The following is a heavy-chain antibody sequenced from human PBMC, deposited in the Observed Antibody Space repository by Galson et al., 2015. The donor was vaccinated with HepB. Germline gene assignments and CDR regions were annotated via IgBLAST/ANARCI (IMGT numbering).Heavy chain of an antibody. CDR3: ARPPDYTNPLGALDV. Sequence: SLRLSCAASGFTFNSYSMHWVRQAPGKGLEWVAVISSDGKNENYADSVRGRFTIARDNSKNTLYLQLNSLRAEDTAVYYCARPPDYTNPLGALDVWGQGTMVTVSS. J-gene: IGHJ3*01. D-gene: IGHD4-11*01. V-gene: IGHV3-30*03. CDR1: GFTFNSYS. CDR2: ISSDGKNE.